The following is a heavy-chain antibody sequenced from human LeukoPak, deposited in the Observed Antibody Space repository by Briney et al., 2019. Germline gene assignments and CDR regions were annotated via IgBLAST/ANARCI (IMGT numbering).Heavy chain of an antibody. V-gene: IGHV3-21*01. CDR1: GFTFSSYS. CDR2: ISSSSSYI. J-gene: IGHJ4*02. Sequence: NPGGSLRLSCAASGFTFSSYSMNWVRQAPGKGLEWVSSISSSSSYIYYADSVKGRFTISRDNAKSSLYLQMNSLRAEDTAVYYCARDLWFGENTDYWGQGTLVTVSS. D-gene: IGHD3-10*01. CDR3: ARDLWFGENTDY.